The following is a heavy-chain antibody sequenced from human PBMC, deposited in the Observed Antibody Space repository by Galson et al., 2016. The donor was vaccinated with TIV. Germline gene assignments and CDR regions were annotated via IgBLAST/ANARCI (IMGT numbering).Heavy chain of an antibody. CDR2: IDPSDSYT. V-gene: IGHV5-10-1*01. D-gene: IGHD2-8*01. Sequence: QSGAEVKKPGESLRISCKGSGYRFTNYWIIWVRQMPGKGLEWMGRIDPSDSYTNYSPSFQGHVTISADKSISTAFLQWSSLRASDSAIYYCARGVSAGSGWLDPWGQGTLVTVSS. CDR3: ARGVSAGSGWLDP. J-gene: IGHJ5*02. CDR1: GYRFTNYW.